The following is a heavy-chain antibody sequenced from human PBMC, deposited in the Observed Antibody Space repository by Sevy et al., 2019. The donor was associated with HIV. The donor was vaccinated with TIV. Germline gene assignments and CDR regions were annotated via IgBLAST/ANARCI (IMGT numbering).Heavy chain of an antibody. J-gene: IGHJ4*02. CDR2: ISGSGGST. D-gene: IGHD3-22*01. V-gene: IGHV3-23*01. CDR3: AKGPPNYDSSGYYLFDY. Sequence: GGSLRLSCAASGFTFSSYAMSWVRQAPGKGLEWVSAISGSGGSTYYADSVKGRFTISRDNSKNTLYLQMNSLTAEDTAVYYCAKGPPNYDSSGYYLFDYWGQGTLVTVSS. CDR1: GFTFSSYA.